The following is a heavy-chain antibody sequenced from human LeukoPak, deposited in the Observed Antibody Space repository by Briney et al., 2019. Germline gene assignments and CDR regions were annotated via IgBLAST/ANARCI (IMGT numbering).Heavy chain of an antibody. CDR3: ARDVGGSLNY. D-gene: IGHD1-26*01. V-gene: IGHV3-7*01. J-gene: IGHJ4*02. CDR1: GFTFSSYW. Sequence: GGSLRLSCAASGFTFSSYWMAWVRQAPGKGLEWVAKIKEDESAKHQADSVKGRFTISRDNAQNSVYLQMSSLRGEDTAVYYCARDVGGSLNYWGQGTLVTVSS. CDR2: IKEDESAK.